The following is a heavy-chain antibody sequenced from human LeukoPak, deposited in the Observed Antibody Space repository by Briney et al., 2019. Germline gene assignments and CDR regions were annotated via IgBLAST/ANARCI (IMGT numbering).Heavy chain of an antibody. Sequence: SETLSLTCIVSGGSISSISSNNYHWGWIRQPPGKGLEWIGSIYYSGSTYYNPSLKSRVTISVDTTKNQFSLKLSSVTAADTALYYCAREMGVVTAHGIDVWGQGTTVTVSS. D-gene: IGHD4-23*01. CDR1: GGSISSISSNNYH. CDR3: AREMGVVTAHGIDV. CDR2: IYYSGST. V-gene: IGHV4-39*02. J-gene: IGHJ6*02.